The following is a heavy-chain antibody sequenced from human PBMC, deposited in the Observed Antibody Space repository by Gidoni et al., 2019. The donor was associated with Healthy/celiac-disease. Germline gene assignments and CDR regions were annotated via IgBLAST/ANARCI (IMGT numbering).Heavy chain of an antibody. V-gene: IGHV3-30*04. CDR3: ARDRPGELVY. Sequence: QVQLVESGGGVVQPGRSLRLSCAASGFTFSSYAMHWVRQAPGKGLEWVAVISYDGSNKYYADSVKGRFTISRDNSKNTLYLQMNSLRAEDTAVYYCARDRPGELVYWGQGTLVTVSS. CDR1: GFTFSSYA. CDR2: ISYDGSNK. D-gene: IGHD3-16*01. J-gene: IGHJ4*02.